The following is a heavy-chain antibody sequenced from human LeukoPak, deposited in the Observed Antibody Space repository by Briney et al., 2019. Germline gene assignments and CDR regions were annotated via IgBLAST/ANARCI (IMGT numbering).Heavy chain of an antibody. V-gene: IGHV3-23*01. CDR1: GFTFSSFA. J-gene: IGHJ3*02. CDR2: ISSRAGGI. D-gene: IGHD5-24*01. CDR3: AKADGPSAQDDAFDM. Sequence: PGGSLRLSCTASGFTFSSFAMTWVRQAPGRGLECVSSISSRAGGIYCADSVKGRFTISRDNSKNTLYLQMNSLRAEDTAVYYCAKADGPSAQDDAFDMWGRGTMVIVSS.